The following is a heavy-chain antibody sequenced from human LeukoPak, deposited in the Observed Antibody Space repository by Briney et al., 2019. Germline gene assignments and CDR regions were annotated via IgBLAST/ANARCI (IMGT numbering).Heavy chain of an antibody. D-gene: IGHD1-1*01. V-gene: IGHV3-30*18. CDR1: GFTFSSYG. CDR2: ISYDGGEK. J-gene: IGHJ4*02. Sequence: GGSLRLSCAASGFTFSSYGIHWLRQAPGKGLEWVGMISYDGGEKHYADSVKGRFTISRDNSKDALYLQMNSLTSKDTAVYYCAKEGGTTGWLTTDYWGQGTRVTVSS. CDR3: AKEGGTTGWLTTDY.